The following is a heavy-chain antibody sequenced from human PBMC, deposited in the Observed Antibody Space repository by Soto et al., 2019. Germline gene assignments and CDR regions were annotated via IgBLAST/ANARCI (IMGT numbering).Heavy chain of an antibody. CDR2: IYQSGST. CDR1: GGSISSGGYA. J-gene: IGHJ4*02. Sequence: PSETLSLTCAVSGGSISSGGYAWAWIRQPPGKGLEWVGYIYQSGSTYYNPSLKSRVTTAADRSKNQFSLNLASVTAADTAVYYCARSYSGGDAYFDYWGQGTVVTVSS. CDR3: ARSYSGGDAYFDY. D-gene: IGHD2-21*02. V-gene: IGHV4-30-2*01.